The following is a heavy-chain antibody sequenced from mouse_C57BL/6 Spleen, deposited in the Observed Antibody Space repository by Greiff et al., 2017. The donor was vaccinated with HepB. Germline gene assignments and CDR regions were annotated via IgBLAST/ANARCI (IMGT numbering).Heavy chain of an antibody. D-gene: IGHD1-1*01. CDR1: GFSLSTSGMG. CDR2: IYWDDDK. V-gene: IGHV8-12*01. Sequence: QVTLKESGPGILQSSQTLSLTCSFSGFSLSTSGMGVSWIRQPSGKGLEWLAHIYWDDDKRYNPSLKSRLTISKDTSRNQVFLKITSVDTADTATYYCARDGSSYVATRYFDVWGTGTTVTVSS. CDR3: ARDGSSYVATRYFDV. J-gene: IGHJ1*03.